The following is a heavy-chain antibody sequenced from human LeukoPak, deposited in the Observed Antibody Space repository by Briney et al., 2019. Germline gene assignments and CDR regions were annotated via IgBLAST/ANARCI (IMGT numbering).Heavy chain of an antibody. V-gene: IGHV3-30*02. CDR3: ARVMYVSGPFDY. D-gene: IGHD6-25*01. Sequence: GGSLRLSCAASGFTFSSYGMHWVRQAPGKGLEWVAFITYDGSNKYYADSVKGRFTISRDNSKNTLYLQMNRLRAEDTALYYCARVMYVSGPFDYWGQGTLVSVSS. CDR2: ITYDGSNK. J-gene: IGHJ4*02. CDR1: GFTFSSYG.